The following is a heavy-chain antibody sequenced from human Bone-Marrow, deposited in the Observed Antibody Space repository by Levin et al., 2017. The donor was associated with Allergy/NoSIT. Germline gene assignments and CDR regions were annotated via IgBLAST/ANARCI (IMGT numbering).Heavy chain of an antibody. Sequence: GGSLRLSCAASGFTVSSNYMSWVRQAPGKGPEWVSVIYSGGSTYYADSVKGRFTISRDNSKNTLYLQMNSLRAEDTAIYYCARGWFGELLSHWGQGTLVTVSS. CDR2: IYSGGST. CDR1: GFTVSSNY. V-gene: IGHV3-53*01. CDR3: ARGWFGELLSH. D-gene: IGHD3-10*01. J-gene: IGHJ4*02.